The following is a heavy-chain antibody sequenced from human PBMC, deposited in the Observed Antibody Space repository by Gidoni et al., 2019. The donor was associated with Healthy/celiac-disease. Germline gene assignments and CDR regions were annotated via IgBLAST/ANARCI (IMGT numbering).Heavy chain of an antibody. CDR1: GGSFSGYY. CDR3: ARGLGGAHGHRYYYYYGMDV. D-gene: IGHD3-10*01. V-gene: IGHV4-34*01. CDR2: INHSGST. J-gene: IGHJ6*02. Sequence: QVQLQQWGAGLLKPSETLSLTCAVYGGSFSGYYWSWIRQPPGKGLEWIGEINHSGSTNYNPSLKSRVTISVDTSKNQFSLKLSSVTAADTAVYYCARGLGGAHGHRYYYYYGMDVWGQGTTVTVSS.